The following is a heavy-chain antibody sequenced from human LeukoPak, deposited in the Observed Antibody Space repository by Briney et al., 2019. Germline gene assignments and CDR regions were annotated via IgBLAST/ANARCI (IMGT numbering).Heavy chain of an antibody. CDR1: GGSIGSYY. Sequence: KASETLSLTCTVSGGSIGSYYWSWIRQPPGKGLEWIGYIHYSGSTNDNFFLKSRITISVDTSKNQFSLKLNSVTAADTAVYYCARGGVYSGYEYFDYWGQGALVTVSS. J-gene: IGHJ4*02. D-gene: IGHD5-12*01. CDR2: IHYSGST. V-gene: IGHV4-59*01. CDR3: ARGGVYSGYEYFDY.